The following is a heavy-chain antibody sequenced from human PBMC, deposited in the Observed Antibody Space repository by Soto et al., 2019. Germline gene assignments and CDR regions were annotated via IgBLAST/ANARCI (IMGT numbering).Heavy chain of an antibody. CDR2: IKQDGSEK. V-gene: IGHV3-7*01. CDR1: GFTFSSYW. D-gene: IGHD3-3*01. J-gene: IGHJ6*02. CDR3: ARVLDYDFWSGYPIGYYGMDV. Sequence: GGSLRLSCAASGFTFSSYWMSWVRQAPGKGLEWVANIKQDGSEKYYVDSVKGRFTISRDNAKNSLYLQMNSLRAEDTAVYYCARVLDYDFWSGYPIGYYGMDVWGQGTTVTVS.